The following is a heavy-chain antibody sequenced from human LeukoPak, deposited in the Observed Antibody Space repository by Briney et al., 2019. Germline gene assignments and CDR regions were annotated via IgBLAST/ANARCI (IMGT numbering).Heavy chain of an antibody. CDR3: ARVDIVVARGIDY. Sequence: SETLSVTCTVSGGSISSGDYYWSWIRQPAGKGLEWIGYIYYSGSTYYNPSLKSRVTISVDTSKNQFSLKLSSATAADTAVYYCARVDIVVARGIDYWGQGTLVTVSS. V-gene: IGHV4-30-4*01. CDR2: IYYSGST. D-gene: IGHD2-2*01. J-gene: IGHJ4*02. CDR1: GGSISSGDYY.